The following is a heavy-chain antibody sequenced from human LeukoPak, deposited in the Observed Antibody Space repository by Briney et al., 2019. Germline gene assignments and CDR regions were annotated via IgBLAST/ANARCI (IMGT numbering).Heavy chain of an antibody. CDR3: ATGLAYYYDSSGL. Sequence: GGSLRLSCAASGFTFSSYEMNWVRQAPGKGLEWVSYISSSGSTIYYADSVKGRFTISRDNAKNSLYLQMNRLRAEDTAVYYCATGLAYYYDSSGLWGQGTLVTVSS. D-gene: IGHD3-22*01. CDR2: ISSSGSTI. V-gene: IGHV3-48*03. CDR1: GFTFSSYE. J-gene: IGHJ4*02.